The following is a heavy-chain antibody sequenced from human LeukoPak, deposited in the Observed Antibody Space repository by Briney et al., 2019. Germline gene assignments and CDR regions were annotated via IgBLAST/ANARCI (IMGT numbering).Heavy chain of an antibody. J-gene: IGHJ6*03. CDR1: SESFSGYF. Sequence: QSSETLSLTCAIYSESFSGYFWSWIRQPPGKGLEWIGEINYSGSTNYNPSLKSRVTISVDTSKNQFSLKLSSVTAADTAVYYCARRVTMVRGVIINYYYMDVWGKGTTVTISS. CDR3: ARRVTMVRGVIINYYYMDV. V-gene: IGHV4-34*01. CDR2: INYSGST. D-gene: IGHD3-10*01.